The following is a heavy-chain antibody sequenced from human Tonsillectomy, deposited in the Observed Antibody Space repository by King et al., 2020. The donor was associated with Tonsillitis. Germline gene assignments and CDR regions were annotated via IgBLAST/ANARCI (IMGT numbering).Heavy chain of an antibody. CDR2: IYYSGST. Sequence: QLQESGPGLVKPSQTLSLTCTVSGGSISSGGYYWSWIRQHPGKGLEWIGYIYYSGSTYYNPSLKSRVTLSVHTSKNQFSPKLSSVTAADTAVYYCAGDQAPTDYYYYYMAVWGKGTTVTVSS. CDR3: AGDQAPTDYYYYYMAV. CDR1: GGSISSGGYY. J-gene: IGHJ6*03. D-gene: IGHD4-17*01. V-gene: IGHV4-31*03.